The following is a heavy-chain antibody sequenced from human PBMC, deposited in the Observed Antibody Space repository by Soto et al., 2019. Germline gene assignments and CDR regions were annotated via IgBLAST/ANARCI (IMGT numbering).Heavy chain of an antibody. D-gene: IGHD6-19*01. J-gene: IGHJ6*02. Sequence: EGQLVESGGNLVRPGGSLRLSCEASGFVFSTYSMNWVRQAPGKGLEWISYIISTSGTIYYADSVKGRFTIFRDNAKNSRLLQMNGLRDDDTAVYYCANQKIRFSVAGTLYGLGVWGQGTTVTVSS. CDR1: GFVFSTYS. V-gene: IGHV3-48*02. CDR3: ANQKIRFSVAGTLYGLGV. CDR2: IISTSGTI.